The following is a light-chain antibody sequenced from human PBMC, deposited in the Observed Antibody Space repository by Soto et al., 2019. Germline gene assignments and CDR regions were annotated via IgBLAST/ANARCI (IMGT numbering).Light chain of an antibody. CDR3: QQYNDFQYT. Sequence: DRVMTQSPATLSVSPGDRATLSCRASQTISSNLAWYQQKPGQAPRLLIHSASTRATGIPARFSGSGSGTEFTLTISSLQSEDSATYFCQQYNDFQYTFGPGTKLEI. V-gene: IGKV3-15*01. J-gene: IGKJ2*01. CDR1: QTISSN. CDR2: SAS.